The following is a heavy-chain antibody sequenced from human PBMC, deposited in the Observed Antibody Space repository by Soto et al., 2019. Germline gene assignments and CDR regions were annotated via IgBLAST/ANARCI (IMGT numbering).Heavy chain of an antibody. J-gene: IGHJ4*02. CDR1: GGSMRNYV. CDR2: IHYSGTISFFP. CDR3: AAGEASSRNLAPYYLDF. Sequence: SETLSLTCTVSGGSMRNYVWTGRRQPPGKGLEWIGYIHYSGTISFFPSYNPSLRSRVTISEDTSKNQFSLKLLSVTTADTAVYFCAAGEASSRNLAPYYLDFWGQGTLVTVSS. D-gene: IGHD6-13*01. V-gene: IGHV4-59*01.